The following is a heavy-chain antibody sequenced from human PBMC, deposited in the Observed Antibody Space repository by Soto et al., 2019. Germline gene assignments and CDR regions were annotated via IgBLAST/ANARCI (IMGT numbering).Heavy chain of an antibody. Sequence: PSETLSLTCTVSGGSSSSYYWSWIRQPPGKGLEWIGYIYYSGSTNYNPSLKSRVTTSVDTSKNQFSLRLSSVTAADPAVYYCARNPCGGSGGSCYSGGYYYYYSGMDVWGQGTTVTVSS. D-gene: IGHD2-15*01. CDR2: IYYSGST. CDR3: ARNPCGGSGGSCYSGGYYYYYSGMDV. CDR1: GGSSSSYY. J-gene: IGHJ6*02. V-gene: IGHV4-59*01.